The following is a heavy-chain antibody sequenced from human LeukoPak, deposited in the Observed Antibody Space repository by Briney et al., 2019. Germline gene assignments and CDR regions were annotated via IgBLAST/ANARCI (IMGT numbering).Heavy chain of an antibody. CDR3: ASDGRDGYNFSN. CDR2: INPNSGGT. Sequence: ASVRASCKASGYTLTDYYMHWVRQAPGQGLAWMGWINPNSGGTNYAQKFQGRVTMPRATSISTAYMEQRRIGLDVTAVYYCASDGRDGYNFSNWGQGSLVTVSS. J-gene: IGHJ4*02. V-gene: IGHV1-2*02. CDR1: GYTLTDYY. D-gene: IGHD5-24*01.